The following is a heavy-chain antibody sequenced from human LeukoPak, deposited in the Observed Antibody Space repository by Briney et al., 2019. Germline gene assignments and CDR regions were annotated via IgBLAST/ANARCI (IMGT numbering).Heavy chain of an antibody. CDR1: GGSISSSFYY. D-gene: IGHD3-22*01. J-gene: IGHJ4*02. CDR2: TYYSGTT. CDR3: ARHGYYYYTSGYFGY. V-gene: IGHV4-39*01. Sequence: ETLSLTCTVSGGSISSSFYYWGCLRQPPGKGLEWIGSTYYSGTTYYNPSLKSRASVSVDTSKNQLSLNLTSVTAAHTALYYCARHGYYYYTSGYFGYWGQGILVTVSS.